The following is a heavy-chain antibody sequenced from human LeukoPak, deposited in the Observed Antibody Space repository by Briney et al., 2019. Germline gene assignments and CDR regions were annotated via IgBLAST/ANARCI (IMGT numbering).Heavy chain of an antibody. D-gene: IGHD6-13*01. CDR1: GYTFTGYY. J-gene: IGHJ4*02. CDR3: ARDPGAQIYAGTLANDY. Sequence: ASVKVSRKASGYTFTGYYMHWMRQAPGQRFEWMGWINPNSGVTNYAQKFQGRVTMTRDTSISTAYMELRRLRSDDTAVYYCARDPGAQIYAGTLANDYWGQGTLVTVSS. CDR2: INPNSGVT. V-gene: IGHV1-2*02.